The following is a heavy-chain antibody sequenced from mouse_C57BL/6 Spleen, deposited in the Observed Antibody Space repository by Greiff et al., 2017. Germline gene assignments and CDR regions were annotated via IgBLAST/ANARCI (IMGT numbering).Heavy chain of an antibody. CDR3: VRGTTDLPFDY. V-gene: IGHV1-80*01. Sequence: VQLQQSGAELVKPGASVKLSCKASGYAFSSYWMNWVKPRPGKGLEWIGQIYPGDGYTNYNGKLKGKATLTADTSSSTAYMQLSSLTSEDSAVYCCVRGTTDLPFDYWGQGTTLTVSS. CDR2: IYPGDGYT. J-gene: IGHJ2*01. D-gene: IGHD1-1*01. CDR1: GYAFSSYW.